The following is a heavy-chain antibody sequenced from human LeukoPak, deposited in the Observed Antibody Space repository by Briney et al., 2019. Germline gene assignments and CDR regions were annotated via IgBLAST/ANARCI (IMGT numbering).Heavy chain of an antibody. J-gene: IGHJ4*02. CDR2: ISAYNGNT. D-gene: IGHD3-22*01. CDR3: ARDRGTVYDSSVGFDY. V-gene: IGHV1-18*01. CDR1: GYTFTSYG. Sequence: ASVKVSCKASGYTFTSYGISWVRQAPGQGLEWMGWISAYNGNTNYAQKLQGRVTMTTDTSTSTAYMELRSLRSDDTAVYYCARDRGTVYDSSVGFDYWGQGTLVTVSS.